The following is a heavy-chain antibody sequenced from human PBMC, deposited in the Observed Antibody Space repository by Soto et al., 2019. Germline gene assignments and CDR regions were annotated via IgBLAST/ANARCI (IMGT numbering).Heavy chain of an antibody. CDR2: VSLDSDSI. CDR1: GSDFSTYS. Sequence: RLSCRASGSDFSTYSMNWVRQAPGQGLEWIAYVSLDSDSIQYADSVKGRFTISRDDAENSLYLQMDSLRDEDTATYYCARLYYDYVWGQGTTVTVSS. CDR3: ARLYYDYV. D-gene: IGHD3-3*01. J-gene: IGHJ6*02. V-gene: IGHV3-48*02.